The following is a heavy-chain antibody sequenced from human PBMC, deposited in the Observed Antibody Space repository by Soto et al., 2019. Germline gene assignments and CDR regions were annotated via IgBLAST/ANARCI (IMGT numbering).Heavy chain of an antibody. D-gene: IGHD6-13*01. CDR1: GFTFSSYG. CDR3: AKFGYSSRWYGHFDY. Sequence: QVQLVESGGGVVQPGRSLRLSCAASGFTFSSYGMHWVRQAPGKGLEWVAVISYDGSNKYYADSVKGRFTISRDNSKNTMYLQMNSLRAEDTAVYYCAKFGYSSRWYGHFDYWGQGTLVTVSS. CDR2: ISYDGSNK. J-gene: IGHJ4*02. V-gene: IGHV3-30*18.